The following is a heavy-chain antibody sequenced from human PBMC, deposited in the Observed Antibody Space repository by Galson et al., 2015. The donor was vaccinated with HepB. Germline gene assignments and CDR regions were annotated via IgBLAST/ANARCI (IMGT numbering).Heavy chain of an antibody. CDR1: GFTFSSYS. J-gene: IGHJ2*01. CDR2: ISSSSSTI. D-gene: IGHD1-1*01. V-gene: IGHV3-48*04. Sequence: SLRLSCAASGFTFSSYSMNWVRQAPGKGLEWVSYISSSSSTIYYADSVKGRFTISRDNAKNSLYLQMNSLRAEDTAVYYCARTWSYWYFDLWGRGTLVTVSS. CDR3: ARTWSYWYFDL.